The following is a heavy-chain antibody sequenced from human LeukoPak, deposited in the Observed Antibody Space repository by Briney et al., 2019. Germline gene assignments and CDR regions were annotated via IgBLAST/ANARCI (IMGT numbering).Heavy chain of an antibody. D-gene: IGHD2-15*01. CDR2: MNPNSGNT. V-gene: IGHV1-8*01. J-gene: IGHJ4*02. CDR1: GYTFTSYD. CDR3: ARHEATPTPFDY. Sequence: GASVKVSCKASGYTFTSYDINWVRQATGQGLEWMGWMNPNSGNTGYAQKFQGRVTMTRNTSISTAYMELSSLRSEDTAVYYCARHEATPTPFDYWGQGTLVTVSS.